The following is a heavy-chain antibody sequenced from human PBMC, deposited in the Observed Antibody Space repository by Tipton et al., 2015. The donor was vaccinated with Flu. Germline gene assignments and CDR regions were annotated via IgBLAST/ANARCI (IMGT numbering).Heavy chain of an antibody. CDR1: GASISSYY. CDR2: IDTSRRS. J-gene: IGHJ5*02. Sequence: TLSLTCTVSGASISSYYWSWIRQPAGKGLEWIGRIDTSRRSYYNPSLKSRVTISVDVFNNQFSLRLNSVTAADTAVYYCARDRYFYGSGSLDLWGQGALVTVSS. CDR3: ARDRYFYGSGSLDL. V-gene: IGHV4-4*07. D-gene: IGHD3-10*01.